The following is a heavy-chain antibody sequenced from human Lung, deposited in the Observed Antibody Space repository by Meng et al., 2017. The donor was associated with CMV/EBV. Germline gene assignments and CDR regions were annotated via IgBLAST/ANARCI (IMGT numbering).Heavy chain of an antibody. CDR1: GGSISSSNW. Sequence: QGPLQEPGPGLVKPSGTLSLTCAVSGGSISSSNWWSWVRQPPGKGLECIGEIYHSGSTNYNPSLKSRVTISVDKSKNQFSLKLSSVTAADTAVYYCASFPPPGKQWLVTDYWGQGTLVTVSS. J-gene: IGHJ4*02. D-gene: IGHD6-19*01. V-gene: IGHV4-4*02. CDR2: IYHSGST. CDR3: ASFPPPGKQWLVTDY.